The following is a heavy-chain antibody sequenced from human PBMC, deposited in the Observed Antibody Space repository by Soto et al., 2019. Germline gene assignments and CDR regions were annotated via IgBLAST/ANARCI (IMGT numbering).Heavy chain of an antibody. CDR3: ARSDSGNFDY. D-gene: IGHD1-26*01. J-gene: IGHJ4*02. V-gene: IGHV4-31*03. CDR1: GGSIRDGGYY. CDR2: IYYSGST. Sequence: PSETLSLTCTVSGGSIRDGGYYWSWIRQHPGKGLEWIGCIYYSGSTYYNPSLKSRVSISVDTSNNHFSLKLTSVTAADTAVYYCARSDSGNFDYWGQGTLVTVSS.